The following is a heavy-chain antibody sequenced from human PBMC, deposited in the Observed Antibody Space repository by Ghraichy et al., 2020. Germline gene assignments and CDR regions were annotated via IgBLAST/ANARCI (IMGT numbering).Heavy chain of an antibody. J-gene: IGHJ3*02. CDR1: GGSFSGYY. CDR3: ARGGYYEPDAFDI. CDR2: INHSGST. V-gene: IGHV4-34*01. D-gene: IGHD3-3*01. Sequence: SETLSLTCAVYGGSFSGYYWSWIRQPPGKGLEWIGEINHSGSTNYNPSLKSRVTISVDTSKNQFSLKLSSVTAADTAVYYCARGGYYEPDAFDIWGQGTMVTVSS.